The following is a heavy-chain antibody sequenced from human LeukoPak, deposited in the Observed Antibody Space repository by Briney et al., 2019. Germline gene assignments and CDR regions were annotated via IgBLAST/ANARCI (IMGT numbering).Heavy chain of an antibody. J-gene: IGHJ4*01. CDR2: IKSDGSGT. CDR3: ARALGY. CDR1: XFTFXXXX. Sequence: RLSXAASXFTFXXXXXHWXXXXPGKGLVWVSHIKSDGSGTSYADSVKGRFTISRDNARNTLYLQMNSLRAEDTAIYYXARALGYWGXXXXXXXXS. V-gene: IGHV3-74*01.